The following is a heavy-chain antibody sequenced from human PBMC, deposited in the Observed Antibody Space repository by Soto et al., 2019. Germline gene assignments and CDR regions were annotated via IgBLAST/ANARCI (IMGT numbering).Heavy chain of an antibody. CDR1: GFTFSNYA. V-gene: IGHV3-23*01. J-gene: IGHJ4*02. CDR3: AKVPPGATRRFDY. Sequence: GGSLRLSCAGSGFTFSNYAMSWVRQAPGKGLAWVSAISGSVGSTYYADSVKGRFTISRDNSKNTLYLQMNSLRAEDTALYYCAKVPPGATRRFDYWGQGTMVTLSS. CDR2: ISGSVGST. D-gene: IGHD1-26*01.